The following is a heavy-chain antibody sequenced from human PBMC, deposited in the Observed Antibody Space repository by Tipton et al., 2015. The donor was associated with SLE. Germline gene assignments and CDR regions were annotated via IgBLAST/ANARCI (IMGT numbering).Heavy chain of an antibody. Sequence: TLSLTCTVSGGSVSSTSYYWSWLRQPAGKTLEWIGHIYYTGSSNHNPSLKGRVTMSVDTSKNQFSLSVNSVTAADTAVYYCARGREWNWSPYYMDVWGKGTTVTVSS. CDR3: ARGREWNWSPYYMDV. J-gene: IGHJ6*03. D-gene: IGHD1-1*01. V-gene: IGHV4-61*10. CDR1: GGSVSSTSYY. CDR2: IYYTGSS.